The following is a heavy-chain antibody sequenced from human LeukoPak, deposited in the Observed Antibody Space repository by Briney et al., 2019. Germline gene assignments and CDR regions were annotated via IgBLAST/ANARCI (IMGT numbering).Heavy chain of an antibody. CDR3: AHGGVVPAAMYYYYYGMDV. CDR1: GGSFSSYY. CDR2: INHSGST. V-gene: IGHV4-34*01. D-gene: IGHD2-2*01. Sequence: KASETLSLTCAVYGGSFSSYYWSWIRQPPGKGLEWIGEINHSGSTNYNPSLKSRVTISVDTSKNQFSLKLSSVTAADTAVYYCAHGGVVPAAMYYYYYGMDVWGQGTTVTVSS. J-gene: IGHJ6*02.